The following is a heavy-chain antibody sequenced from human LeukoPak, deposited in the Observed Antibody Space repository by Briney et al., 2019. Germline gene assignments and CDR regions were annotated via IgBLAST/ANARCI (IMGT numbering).Heavy chain of an antibody. V-gene: IGHV4-34*01. CDR3: ARVGCSSSSCNVSYYYHYYYMDV. Sequence: PPETLSLTCAVYGGSFTGYYWTWIRQPPGKGLEWIGEINHSGSTHYNPSLKSRVTISVDTSKNQFSLKVSSVTAADTAVYYCARVGCSSSSCNVSYYYHYYYMDVWGKGTTVTVSS. CDR1: GGSFTGYY. D-gene: IGHD2-2*01. J-gene: IGHJ6*03. CDR2: INHSGST.